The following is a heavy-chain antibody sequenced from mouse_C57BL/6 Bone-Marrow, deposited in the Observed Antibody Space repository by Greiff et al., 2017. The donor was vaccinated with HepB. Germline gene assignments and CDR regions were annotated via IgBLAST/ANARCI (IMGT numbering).Heavy chain of an antibody. D-gene: IGHD2-5*01. CDR3: ARLNYSILFAY. V-gene: IGHV1-64*01. CDR2: IHPNSGST. Sequence: VQLQQPGAELVKPGASVKLSCKASGYTFTSYWMHWVKQRPGQGLEWIGMIHPNSGSTNYNEKFKSKATLTVDKSSSTAYMQLISLTSEDSAVYYCARLNYSILFAYWGQGTLVTVSA. CDR1: GYTFTSYW. J-gene: IGHJ3*01.